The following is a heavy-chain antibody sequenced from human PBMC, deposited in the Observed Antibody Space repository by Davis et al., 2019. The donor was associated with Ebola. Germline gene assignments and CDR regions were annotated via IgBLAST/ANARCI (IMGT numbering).Heavy chain of an antibody. CDR2: IYSGGST. J-gene: IGHJ4*02. V-gene: IGHV3-66*01. Sequence: PGGSLRLSCAASGFTVSSNYMSWVRQAPGKGLEWVSVIYSGGSTYYADSVKGRFTISRDNSKNTLYLQMNSLRAEDTAVYYCARETANYYDSSGYPTGGFDYWGQGTLVTVSS. CDR3: ARETANYYDSSGYPTGGFDY. CDR1: GFTVSSNY. D-gene: IGHD3-22*01.